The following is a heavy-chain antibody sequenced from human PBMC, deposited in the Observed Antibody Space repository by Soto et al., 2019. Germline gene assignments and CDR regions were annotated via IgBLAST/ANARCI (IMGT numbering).Heavy chain of an antibody. CDR2: INHSGST. D-gene: IGHD3-22*01. Sequence: SETLSLTCTVSGGSVSSGSYYWTWIRQPPGTGLEWIGEINHSGSTNYNPSLKSRVTISVDTSKNQFSLKLTSVTAAGTAVYYCARGRRYYDSNGYYNYFDYWGQGTFVTVSS. CDR3: ARGRRYYDSNGYYNYFDY. V-gene: IGHV4-39*07. CDR1: GGSVSSGSYY. J-gene: IGHJ4*02.